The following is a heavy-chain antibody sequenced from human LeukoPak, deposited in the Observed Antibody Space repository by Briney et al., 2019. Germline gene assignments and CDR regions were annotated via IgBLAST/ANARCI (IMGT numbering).Heavy chain of an antibody. J-gene: IGHJ4*02. CDR2: IYSTSTYI. CDR3: ARDTSGSQVITYLDY. V-gene: IGHV3-21*01. Sequence: GGSLRLSCSVHGYSLRSSSMSWVRQAPGKGLEWISSIYSTSTYIFYVESVKGRFTLSRDNAKTSLILQMNSLRAEDTAVYYCARDTSGSQVITYLDYWGQGILVTVAS. D-gene: IGHD3-10*01. CDR1: GYSLRSSS.